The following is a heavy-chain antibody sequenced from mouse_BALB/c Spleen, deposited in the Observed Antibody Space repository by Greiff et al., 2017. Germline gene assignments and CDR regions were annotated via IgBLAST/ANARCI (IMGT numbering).Heavy chain of an antibody. J-gene: IGHJ4*01. CDR2: ILPGSGST. CDR1: GYTFSSYW. CDR3: ARGFTVDAMDY. D-gene: IGHD1-1*01. Sequence: VKLKQSGAELMKPGASVKISCKATGYTFSSYWIEWVKQRPGHGLEWIGEILPGSGSTNYNEKFKGKATFTTDTSSNTAYMQLSSLTSEDSAVYYCARGFTVDAMDYWGQGTSVTVSS. V-gene: IGHV1-9*01.